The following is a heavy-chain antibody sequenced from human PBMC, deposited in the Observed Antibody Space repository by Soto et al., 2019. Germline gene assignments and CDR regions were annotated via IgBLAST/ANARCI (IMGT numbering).Heavy chain of an antibody. J-gene: IGHJ1*01. CDR2: INPSGGST. CDR1: GYTFTSYY. V-gene: IGHV1-46*01. D-gene: IGHD3-22*01. CDR3: SRDLGVVITAEYFQH. Sequence: ASVKVSCKASGYTFTSYYMHWVRQAPGQGLEWMGIINPSGGSTSYAQKFQGRVTMTRDTSTSTVYMELSSLRSEDTAVYYCSRDLGVVITAEYFQHWGQGTLVTVSS.